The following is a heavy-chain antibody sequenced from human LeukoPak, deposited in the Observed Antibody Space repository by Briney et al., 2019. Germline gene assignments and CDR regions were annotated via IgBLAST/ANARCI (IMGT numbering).Heavy chain of an antibody. CDR1: GGSVRSGSYY. V-gene: IGHV4-61*01. CDR3: ARGYYGSGSFFDY. Sequence: AETLSLTRTVSGGSVRSGSYYWSWIRQPPGNGLEWIGYIYYSGSTNYNPSLRSRVTISVDTSKNQFSLKLSSVTAADTAVYYCARGYYGSGSFFDYWGQGTLVTVSS. CDR2: IYYSGST. D-gene: IGHD3-10*01. J-gene: IGHJ4*02.